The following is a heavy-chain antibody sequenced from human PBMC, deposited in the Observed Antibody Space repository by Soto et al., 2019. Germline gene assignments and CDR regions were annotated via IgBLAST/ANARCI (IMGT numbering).Heavy chain of an antibody. CDR1: GYPFTRYS. D-gene: IGHD3-3*01. J-gene: IGHJ6*02. V-gene: IGHV1-18*04. CDR3: ARASLTIFGAPYGMDV. Sequence: ASVKVSCKASGYPFTRYSIRWVRQAPGQGLEWMGWISGYNGDTEYSKNFQGRLTMTIDTSTSTASMELRSLRSDDTAVYYCARASLTIFGAPYGMDVWGQGTSVTVSS. CDR2: ISGYNGDT.